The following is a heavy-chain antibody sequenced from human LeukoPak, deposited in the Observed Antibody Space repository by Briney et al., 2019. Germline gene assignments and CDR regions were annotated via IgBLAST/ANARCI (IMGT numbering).Heavy chain of an antibody. CDR2: ISGSGGST. CDR1: GFTFSSYA. V-gene: IGHV3-23*01. J-gene: IGHJ4*02. Sequence: PGGSLRLSCAASGFTFSSYAMSWVRQAPGKGLEWVSAISGSGGSTYYADSVKGRFTISRDNSKNTLYLQMNSLRAEDTAVYYYAKSTLTTVTRYLDYWGQGTLVTVSS. D-gene: IGHD4-17*01. CDR3: AKSTLTTVTRYLDY.